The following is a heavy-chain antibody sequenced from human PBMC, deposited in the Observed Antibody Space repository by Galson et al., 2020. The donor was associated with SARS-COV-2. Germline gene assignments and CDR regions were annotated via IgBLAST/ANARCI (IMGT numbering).Heavy chain of an antibody. CDR1: GGSISSYY. J-gene: IGHJ4*02. D-gene: IGHD6-13*01. CDR3: ATYSSSCDEGY. CDR2: IYYSGST. V-gene: IGHV4-59*13. Sequence: SETLSLTCTVSGGSISSYYWIWIRQPPGKGLEWIGYIYYSGSTNYNPSLKSRVTISVDTSKNQFSLKLSSVTAADTAVYYCATYSSSCDEGYWGQGTLVTVSS.